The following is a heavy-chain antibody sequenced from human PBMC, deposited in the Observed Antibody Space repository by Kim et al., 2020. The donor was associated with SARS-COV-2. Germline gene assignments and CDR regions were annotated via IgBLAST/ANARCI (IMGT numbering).Heavy chain of an antibody. Sequence: SETLSLTCTVSGGSISSYYWSWIRQPAGKGLEWIGRIYTSGSTNYNPSLKSRVTMSVDTSKNQFSLKLSSVTAADTAVYYCASQPPMYCGGDCSQRWGQGTLVTVSS. CDR2: IYTSGST. D-gene: IGHD2-21*01. V-gene: IGHV4-4*07. J-gene: IGHJ4*02. CDR1: GGSISSYY. CDR3: ASQPPMYCGGDCSQR.